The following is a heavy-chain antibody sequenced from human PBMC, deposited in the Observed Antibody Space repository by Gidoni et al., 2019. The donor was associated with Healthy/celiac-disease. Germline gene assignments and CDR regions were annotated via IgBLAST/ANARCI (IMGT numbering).Heavy chain of an antibody. Sequence: QVQLQQWGAGLLKPSETLSLTCAVYGGSFSGYYWSWIRQPPGKGLVLIGEINHSGCPNYNPARKSRVTISVVTSKNQFSLKLSSVPAADTAVYYCARGRSSSSVKGVGARYGDSIDYWGQGTLVTVSS. D-gene: IGHD6-6*01. CDR2: INHSGCP. CDR1: GGSFSGYY. V-gene: IGHV4-34*01. CDR3: ARGRSSSSVKGVGARYGDSIDY. J-gene: IGHJ4*02.